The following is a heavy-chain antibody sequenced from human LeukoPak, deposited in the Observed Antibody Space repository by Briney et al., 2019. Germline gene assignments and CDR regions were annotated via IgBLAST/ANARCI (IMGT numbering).Heavy chain of an antibody. Sequence: GGSLRLSCAASGFTFSDYYMSWFRQAPGKGLEWVSHIRESRSSTTYADSVKGRVTISRDNAKNSLFLQLNSLRAEDTAVYYCARVLDGCDYWGQGTLVTLST. CDR2: IRESRSST. D-gene: IGHD2-15*01. V-gene: IGHV3-11*06. CDR1: GFTFSDYY. J-gene: IGHJ4*02. CDR3: ARVLDGCDY.